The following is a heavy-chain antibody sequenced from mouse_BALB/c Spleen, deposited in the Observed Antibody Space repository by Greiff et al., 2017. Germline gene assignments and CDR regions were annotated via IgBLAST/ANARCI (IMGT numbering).Heavy chain of an antibody. Sequence: QVQLQQSGAELAKPGASVKMSCKASGYTFTSYYMYWVKQRPGQGLEWIGEINPSNGGTNFNEKFKSKATLTVDKSSSTAYMQLSSLTSEDSAVYYCTREYDAAYYAMDYWGQGTSVTVSS. CDR1: GYTFTSYY. D-gene: IGHD2-14*01. V-gene: IGHV1S81*02. CDR3: TREYDAAYYAMDY. CDR2: INPSNGGT. J-gene: IGHJ4*01.